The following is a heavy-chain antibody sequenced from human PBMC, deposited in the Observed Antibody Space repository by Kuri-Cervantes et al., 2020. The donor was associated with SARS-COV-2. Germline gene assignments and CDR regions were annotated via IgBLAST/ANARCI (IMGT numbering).Heavy chain of an antibody. Sequence: GESLKISCAASGFTFSSYAMNWVRQAPGKGLEWVSVIGGSGVRTNYADSVKGRFTISRDISKNTLYLQMNSLRAEDTAVYYCAKVGGHREYFQNWGQGTLVTVSS. J-gene: IGHJ1*01. CDR1: GFTFSSYA. V-gene: IGHV3-23*01. CDR3: AKVGGHREYFQN. D-gene: IGHD3-16*01. CDR2: IGGSGVRT.